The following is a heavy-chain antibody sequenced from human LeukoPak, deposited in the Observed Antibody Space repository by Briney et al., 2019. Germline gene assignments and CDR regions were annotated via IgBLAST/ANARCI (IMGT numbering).Heavy chain of an antibody. D-gene: IGHD1-26*01. V-gene: IGHV4-59*01. CDR3: ARVSPVGWEPITAFDY. CDR2: IYYSGGT. J-gene: IGHJ4*02. Sequence: PSETLSLTCTVSGGSISSYYWSWIRQPPGKGLEWIGYIYYSGGTNYNPSLKSRVTISVDTSKNQFSLKLSSVTAADTAVYYCARVSPVGWEPITAFDYWGQGTLVTVSS. CDR1: GGSISSYY.